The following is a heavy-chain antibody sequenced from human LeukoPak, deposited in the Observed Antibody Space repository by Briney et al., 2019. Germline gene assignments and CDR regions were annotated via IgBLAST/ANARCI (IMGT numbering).Heavy chain of an antibody. D-gene: IGHD3-22*01. CDR3: AKDRVAGYYYDSSGYLDY. CDR1: GFTFSSYG. Sequence: GGSLRLSCAASGFTFSSYGMYLVRQAPGKGLEWVAVIWYDGSNKYYADSVKGRFTISRDNSKNTLYLQMNSLRAEDTAVYYCAKDRVAGYYYDSSGYLDYWGQGTLVTVSS. J-gene: IGHJ4*02. V-gene: IGHV3-33*06. CDR2: IWYDGSNK.